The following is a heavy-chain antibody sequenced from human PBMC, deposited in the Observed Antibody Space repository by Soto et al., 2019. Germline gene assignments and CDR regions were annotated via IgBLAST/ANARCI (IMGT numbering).Heavy chain of an antibody. CDR3: VRGPSGDKVDS. V-gene: IGHV4-30-4*01. CDR2: IYNGGRT. D-gene: IGHD7-27*01. CDR1: GGSISTVNYW. Sequence: QVQLQESGPGLVKPSQTLSLTCTVSGGSISTVNYWWSWIRQSPDMGLEWIGHIYNGGRTYNNPSLESRVTMSVDTYKNQLSLTLSSVSAADTAVYYCVRGPSGDKVDSWGQGTLVTVSS. J-gene: IGHJ4*02.